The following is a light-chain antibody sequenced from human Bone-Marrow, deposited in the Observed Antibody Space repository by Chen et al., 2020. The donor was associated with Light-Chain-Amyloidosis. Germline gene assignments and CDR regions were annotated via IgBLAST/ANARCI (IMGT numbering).Light chain of an antibody. V-gene: IGLV2-14*03. Sequence: QSALTQPAPVSASPGQSITIYCTGSSSDVGGYDYVSWYQQHPGKAPKLLIYDVRIRPSGVSNRFSGSKSGNTASLAISGLLTEDAAAYYCSSYTSSSAPVVFGGGTKLTVL. J-gene: IGLJ2*01. CDR3: SSYTSSSAPVV. CDR2: DVR. CDR1: SSDVGGYDY.